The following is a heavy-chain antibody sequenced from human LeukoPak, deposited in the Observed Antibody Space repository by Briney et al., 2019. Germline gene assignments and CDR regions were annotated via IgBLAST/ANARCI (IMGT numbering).Heavy chain of an antibody. V-gene: IGHV3-21*01. J-gene: IGHJ4*02. CDR2: ISSSSSYI. CDR1: GFTFSSCS. D-gene: IGHD6-19*01. Sequence: GGSLRLSCAASGFTFSSCSMNWVRQAPGKGLEWVSSISSSSSYIYYADSVKGRFTISSDNAKNSLYLQMNSLRAEDTAVYYCARDNQWLVPYYFDYWGQGTLVTVSS. CDR3: ARDNQWLVPYYFDY.